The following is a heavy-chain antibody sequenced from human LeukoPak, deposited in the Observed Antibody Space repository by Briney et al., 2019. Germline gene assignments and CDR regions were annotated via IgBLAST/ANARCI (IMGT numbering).Heavy chain of an antibody. Sequence: SETLSLTCTVSGCSISSSSHYWAWIRQPPGKGLEWIGSIYYTGSTSYNPSLKSRVTISVDASKDQFSLKLSSVTAADTALYYCARVLGYSSGWYIRYYFDYWGQGTLVTVSS. CDR3: ARVLGYSSGWYIRYYFDY. CDR2: IYYTGST. CDR1: GCSISSSSHY. D-gene: IGHD6-19*01. J-gene: IGHJ4*02. V-gene: IGHV4-39*01.